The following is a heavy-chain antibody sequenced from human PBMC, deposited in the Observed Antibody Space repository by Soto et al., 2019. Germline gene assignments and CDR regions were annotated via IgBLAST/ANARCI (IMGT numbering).Heavy chain of an antibody. V-gene: IGHV1-24*01. J-gene: IGHJ6*02. D-gene: IGHD4-17*01. CDR2: FDPEDGES. CDR1: GYTLTELS. CDR3: ATRATVGIYYYYGLDV. Sequence: ASVKVSCKVSGYTLTELSMHWVRQAPAKGLEWMGGFDPEDGESIYAQNFQGRVTITEDTSTDTAYMELSSLRSEDTAVYYCATRATVGIYYYYGLDVWGQGTTVTVS.